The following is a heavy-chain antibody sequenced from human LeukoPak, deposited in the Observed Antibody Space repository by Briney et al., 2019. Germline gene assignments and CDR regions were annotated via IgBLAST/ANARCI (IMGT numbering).Heavy chain of an antibody. V-gene: IGHV3-30*02. Sequence: GGSLRLSCAASGLTFNCYGMHWVRQAPGKGLEWVAFIRYDGSNKYYADSVKGRFTISGDNSKNTLYLQMNSLRAEDTAVYYCAKGDYYDSSGYFDFQHWGQGTLVTVSS. CDR3: AKGDYYDSSGYFDFQH. J-gene: IGHJ1*01. CDR2: IRYDGSNK. CDR1: GLTFNCYG. D-gene: IGHD3-22*01.